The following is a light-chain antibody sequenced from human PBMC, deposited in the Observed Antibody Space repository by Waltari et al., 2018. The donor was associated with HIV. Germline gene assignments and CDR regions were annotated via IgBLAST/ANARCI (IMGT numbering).Light chain of an antibody. V-gene: IGKV3D-15*01. CDR3: QQYNNRPWT. CDR2: GAS. CDR1: QSVSSN. J-gene: IGKJ1*01. Sequence: EIVMTQSPATLSVSPGERATLSCRASQSVSSNLAWYQQKPGQAPRLLMYGASTRATGSPARCSGRGSGTEFTLTISSLQSEDFAGYYCQQYNNRPWTFGQGTTVEIK.